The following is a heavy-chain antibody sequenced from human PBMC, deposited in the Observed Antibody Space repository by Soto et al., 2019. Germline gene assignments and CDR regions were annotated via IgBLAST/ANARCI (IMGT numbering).Heavy chain of an antibody. CDR1: GYTFTSYG. CDR3: ATDSPPSRWPRDAFDI. Sequence: GASVKVSCKASGYTFTSYGISWVRQAPGQGLEWMGWISAYNGNTNYAQKLQGRVTMTTDTSTSTAYMELRSLRSEDTAVYYCATDSPPSRWPRDAFDIWGQGTMVTVSS. CDR2: ISAYNGNT. D-gene: IGHD4-17*01. J-gene: IGHJ3*02. V-gene: IGHV1-18*01.